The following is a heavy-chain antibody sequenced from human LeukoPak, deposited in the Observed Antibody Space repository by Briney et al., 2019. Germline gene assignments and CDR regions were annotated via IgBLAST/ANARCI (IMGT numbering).Heavy chain of an antibody. Sequence: SETLSLTCAVYGGSFSGYYWSWIRQPPGKGLEWIGEINHSGSTNYNPSLKSRVTISVDTSKNQFSLKLSSVTAADTAVYYCARTQNTYYYYYMDVWGKGTTVTVSS. CDR3: ARTQNTYYYYYMDV. D-gene: IGHD2/OR15-2a*01. CDR1: GGSFSGYY. V-gene: IGHV4-34*01. CDR2: INHSGST. J-gene: IGHJ6*03.